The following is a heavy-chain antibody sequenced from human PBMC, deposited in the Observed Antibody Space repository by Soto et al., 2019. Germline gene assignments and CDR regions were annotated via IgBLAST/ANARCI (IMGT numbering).Heavy chain of an antibody. CDR1: GGSFSDSA. D-gene: IGHD5-12*01. CDR2: IIPIFGSP. V-gene: IGHV1-69*01. Sequence: QVQLVQSGPEVKKPGSSVKVSCKASGGSFSDSALSWVRQAPGQGLEWMGGIIPIFGSPDYAQKFLGRVTVTADESTSTAYMELSSLRTEDTAIYYCARGAYGYGVGYSYYGMDVWGQGTMVTVSS. J-gene: IGHJ6*02. CDR3: ARGAYGYGVGYSYYGMDV.